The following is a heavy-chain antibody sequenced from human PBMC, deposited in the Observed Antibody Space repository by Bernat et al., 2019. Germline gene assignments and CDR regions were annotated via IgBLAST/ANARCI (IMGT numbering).Heavy chain of an antibody. D-gene: IGHD3-3*02. Sequence: QVQLVESGGGVVQPGRSLRLSCAASGFTFSSYGMHWVRQAPGKGLEWVAVISYDGSNKYYADSVKGRFTISRDNSKNTLYLQMNSLRAEDTAVYYCAKDLLATRGYYYGMDVWGQGTTVTVSS. J-gene: IGHJ6*02. V-gene: IGHV3-30*18. CDR2: ISYDGSNK. CDR1: GFTFSSYG. CDR3: AKDLLATRGYYYGMDV.